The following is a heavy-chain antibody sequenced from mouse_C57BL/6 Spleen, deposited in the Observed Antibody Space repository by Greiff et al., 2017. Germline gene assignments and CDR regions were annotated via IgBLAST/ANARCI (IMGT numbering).Heavy chain of an antibody. V-gene: IGHV1-82*01. CDR3: AREGGGYLLLRNFDY. J-gene: IGHJ2*01. Sequence: QVQLQQSGPELVKPGASVKISCKASGYAFSSSWMNWVKQRPGKGLEWIGRIYPGDGDTNYNGKFKGKATLTADKSSSTAYMQLSSLTSEDSAVYFCAREGGGYLLLRNFDYWGQGTTLTVSS. CDR1: GYAFSSSW. CDR2: IYPGDGDT. D-gene: IGHD1-1*01.